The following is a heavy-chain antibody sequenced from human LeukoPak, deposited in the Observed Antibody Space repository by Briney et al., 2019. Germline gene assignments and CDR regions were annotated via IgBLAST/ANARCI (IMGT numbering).Heavy chain of an antibody. Sequence: SETLSLTCTVSGGSISSGDYYWSWIRQPSGKGLEWIGYIYYSGSTYYNPSLKSRVTISVDTSKNQFSLKLSSVTAADTAVYYCARVVPAARGWFDPWGQGTLVTVSS. CDR3: ARVVPAARGWFDP. V-gene: IGHV4-30-4*01. CDR2: IYYSGST. D-gene: IGHD2-2*01. CDR1: GGSISSGDYY. J-gene: IGHJ5*02.